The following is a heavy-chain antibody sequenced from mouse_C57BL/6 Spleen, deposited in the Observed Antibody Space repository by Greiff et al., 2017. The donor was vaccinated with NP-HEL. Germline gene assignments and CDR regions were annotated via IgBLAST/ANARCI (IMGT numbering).Heavy chain of an antibody. Sequence: QVQLQQSGPELVKPGASVKISCKASGYAFSSSWMNWVKQRPGKGLEWIGRIYPGDGDTNYNGKFKGKATLTADKSSSTAYMQLSSLTSEDASVYFCARGGYDYVFDVWGTGTTVTVSS. J-gene: IGHJ1*03. D-gene: IGHD2-4*01. CDR1: GYAFSSSW. CDR2: IYPGDGDT. CDR3: ARGGYDYVFDV. V-gene: IGHV1-82*01.